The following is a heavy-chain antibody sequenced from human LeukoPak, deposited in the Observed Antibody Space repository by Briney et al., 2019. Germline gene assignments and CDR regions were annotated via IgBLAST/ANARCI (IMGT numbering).Heavy chain of an antibody. CDR1: GFTFGDYA. V-gene: IGHV3-9*01. CDR3: ARVYRIAIDGLDAFDI. CDR2: ISWNSGNI. J-gene: IGHJ3*02. Sequence: PGGSLRLSCAGSGFTFGDYALHWVRQPPGKGLEWVSGISWNSGNIAYADSVKGRFTISRDNAKNTLYLQMNSLRAEDTAVYYCARVYRIAIDGLDAFDIWGQGTMVTVSS. D-gene: IGHD6-13*01.